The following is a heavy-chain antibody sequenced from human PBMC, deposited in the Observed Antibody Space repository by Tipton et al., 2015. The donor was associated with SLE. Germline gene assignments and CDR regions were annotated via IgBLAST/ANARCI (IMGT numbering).Heavy chain of an antibody. CDR3: ARATDWNLSPDV. J-gene: IGHJ6*04. CDR2: IYHSGGT. Sequence: TLSLTCTISSDSISSAGYSWTWIRQPPGKGLEWIGYIYHSGGTYYNPSLKSRVTISVDRSKNQFSLKLTSVTAADTAVYYCARATDWNLSPDVWGKGTTVTVSS. D-gene: IGHD1-7*01. CDR1: SDSISSAGYS. V-gene: IGHV4-30-2*01.